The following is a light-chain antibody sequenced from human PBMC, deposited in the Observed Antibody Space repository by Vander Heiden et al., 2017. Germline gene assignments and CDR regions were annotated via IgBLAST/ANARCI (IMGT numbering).Light chain of an antibody. CDR2: TAS. CDR3: QESDCSFSFT. CDR1: QTISNY. J-gene: IGKJ2*01. Sequence: DMQMTQSPSSLSASVGDRVTITCRASQTISNYVHWYQHKPGGAPKLLIHTASNLPSGVPSRFRGSGSGTDFTLTISSRQPEDFATYYCQESDCSFSFTLGQGTKVEI. V-gene: IGKV1-39*01.